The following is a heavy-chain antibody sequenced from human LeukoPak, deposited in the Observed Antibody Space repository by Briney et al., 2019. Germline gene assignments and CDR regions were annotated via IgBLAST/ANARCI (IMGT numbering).Heavy chain of an antibody. CDR2: IKQDGSEK. CDR3: ARGSRRFGESRRPRGYYYYMDV. Sequence: GGSLRLSCAASGFTFSIYWMSWVRQAPGKGLEWVANIKQDGSEKYYVDSVKGRFTISRDNAKNSLYLEMNSLRAEDTAVYYCARGSRRFGESRRPRGYYYYMDVWGKGTTVTISS. CDR1: GFTFSIYW. V-gene: IGHV3-7*01. D-gene: IGHD3-10*01. J-gene: IGHJ6*03.